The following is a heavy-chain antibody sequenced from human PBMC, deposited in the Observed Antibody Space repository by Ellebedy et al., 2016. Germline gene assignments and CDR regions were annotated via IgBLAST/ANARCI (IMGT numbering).Heavy chain of an antibody. V-gene: IGHV3-30*18. J-gene: IGHJ4*02. Sequence: GESLKISCAASGFTFSSYGMHWVRQAPGKGLEWVAVISYDGSNKYYADSVRGRFTISRDNSKNTLYLQMNSLRAEDTAVYYCAKRVDTYGVHYWGQGTLVTVSS. CDR2: ISYDGSNK. CDR1: GFTFSSYG. CDR3: AKRVDTYGVHY. D-gene: IGHD2-15*01.